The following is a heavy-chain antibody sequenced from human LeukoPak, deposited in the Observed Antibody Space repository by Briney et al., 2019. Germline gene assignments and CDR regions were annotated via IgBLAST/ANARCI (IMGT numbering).Heavy chain of an antibody. V-gene: IGHV4-59*01. CDR1: GGSISSYY. Sequence: KTSETLSLTCTVSGGSISSYYWSWIRQPPGKGLEWIGYIYYSGSTNYNPSLKSRVTISVDTSKNQFSLKLSSVTAADTAVYYCAREGGPVWGRPEYNWFDPWGQGTLVTVPS. D-gene: IGHD3-16*01. CDR2: IYYSGST. J-gene: IGHJ5*02. CDR3: AREGGPVWGRPEYNWFDP.